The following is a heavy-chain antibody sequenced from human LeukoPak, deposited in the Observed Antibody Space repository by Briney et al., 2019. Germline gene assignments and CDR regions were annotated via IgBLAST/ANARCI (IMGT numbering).Heavy chain of an antibody. J-gene: IGHJ3*01. CDR1: GYIFGSYG. V-gene: IGHV1-18*01. CDR3: ARSLAATSGFDL. Sequence: VKVXCKXSGYIFGSYGIAWVRQAPGQGFEWLGWINTDEDETVYSDKFQGRVSMTTDTPTTTATMELRGLASDDTAVYYCARSLAATSGFDLWGQGTWVTVS. D-gene: IGHD1-26*01. CDR2: INTDEDET.